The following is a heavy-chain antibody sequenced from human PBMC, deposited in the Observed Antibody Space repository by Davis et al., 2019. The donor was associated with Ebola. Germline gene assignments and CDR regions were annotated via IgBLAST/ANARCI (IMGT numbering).Heavy chain of an antibody. V-gene: IGHV4-61*01. CDR3: ARGRSWPLDS. J-gene: IGHJ4*02. Sequence: MPSETLSLTCTVSGGSVSSGSYYWSWIRQPPEKGLEWVGYIYYSGSTNCNPSLKSRVTISVDTSKNQFSLQLNSVTPEDTAVYYCARGRSWPLDSWGQGTLVTVSS. CDR2: IYYSGST. D-gene: IGHD6-13*01. CDR1: GGSVSSGSYY.